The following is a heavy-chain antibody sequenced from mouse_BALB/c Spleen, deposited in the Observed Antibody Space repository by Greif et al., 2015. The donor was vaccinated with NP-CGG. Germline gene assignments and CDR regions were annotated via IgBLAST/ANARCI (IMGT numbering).Heavy chain of an antibody. V-gene: IGHV10-1*02. Sequence: EVMLVESGGGLVQPKGSLKLSCAASGFTFNTYAMNWVRQAPGKGLEWVARIRSKSNNYATYYADSVKDRFTISRDDSQSMLYLQMNNLKTEDTAMYYCVRQPYGRGYFDYWGQGTTLTVSS. CDR3: VRQPYGRGYFDY. D-gene: IGHD1-1*01. CDR2: IRSKSNNYAT. CDR1: GFTFNTYA. J-gene: IGHJ2*01.